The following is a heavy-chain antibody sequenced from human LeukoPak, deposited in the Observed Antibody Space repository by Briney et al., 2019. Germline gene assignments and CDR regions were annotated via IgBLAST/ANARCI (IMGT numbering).Heavy chain of an antibody. J-gene: IGHJ5*02. CDR1: GGSISSSSYY. D-gene: IGHD3-22*01. Sequence: PSETLSLTCTVSGGSISSSSYYWGWIRQPPGKGLEWIGSIYYSGSTYYNPSLKSRVTISVDTSKNQFSLKLSSVTAADTAVYYCARHQYYYDSSGYLVAWFDPWDQGTLVTVSS. CDR3: ARHQYYYDSSGYLVAWFDP. CDR2: IYYSGST. V-gene: IGHV4-39*01.